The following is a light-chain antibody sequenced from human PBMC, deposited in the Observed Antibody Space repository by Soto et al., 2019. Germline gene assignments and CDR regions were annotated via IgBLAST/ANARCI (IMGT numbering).Light chain of an antibody. V-gene: IGLV2-14*01. Sequence: QSVLTRPASVSGSPGQSITISCTGTSSDVGGYNYVSWYQQHPGKAPKLMIYEVSNRPSGVSNRFSGSKSGNTASLTISGLQAEDEADYYCSSYTSSSTAYVFGTGTRSPS. CDR1: SSDVGGYNY. CDR3: SSYTSSSTAYV. CDR2: EVS. J-gene: IGLJ1*01.